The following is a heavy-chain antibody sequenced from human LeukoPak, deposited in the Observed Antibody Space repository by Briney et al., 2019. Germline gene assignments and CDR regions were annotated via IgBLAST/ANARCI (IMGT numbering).Heavy chain of an antibody. CDR1: GYTFTGYY. Sequence: ASVKVSCKASGYTFTGYYMHWVRQAPGQGLEWMGWINPNSGGTNYAQKFQGRVTMTRDTSISTAYMELSRLRSDDTAVYYCARLSIAVAGGFDYWGQGTLVTVSS. CDR2: INPNSGGT. V-gene: IGHV1-2*02. J-gene: IGHJ4*02. D-gene: IGHD6-19*01. CDR3: ARLSIAVAGGFDY.